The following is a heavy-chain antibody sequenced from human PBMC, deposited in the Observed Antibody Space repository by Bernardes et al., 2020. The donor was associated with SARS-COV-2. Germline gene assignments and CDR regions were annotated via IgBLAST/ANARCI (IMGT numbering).Heavy chain of an antibody. J-gene: IGHJ5*02. CDR2: INSDGSST. V-gene: IGHV3-74*01. Sequence: GGSLRLSCAASGFTFSSYWMHWVRQAPGKGLGWVSRINSDGSSTSYADSVKGRFTISRDNAKNTLYLQMNSLRAEDTAVYYCVGPGYPWGQGTLVTVSS. D-gene: IGHD3-10*01. CDR1: GFTFSSYW. CDR3: VGPGYP.